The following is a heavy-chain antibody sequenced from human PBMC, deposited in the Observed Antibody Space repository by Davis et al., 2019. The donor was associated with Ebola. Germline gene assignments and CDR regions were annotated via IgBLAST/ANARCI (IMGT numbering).Heavy chain of an antibody. J-gene: IGHJ4*02. V-gene: IGHV4-39*07. Sequence: SETLSLTCTVSGGSISSYYWSWIRQPPGKGLEWIGSIYYSGSTYYNPSLKSRVTISVDTSKNQFSLKLSSVTAADTAVYYCARLPSPDFWSGPMGYYFDYWGQGTLVTVSS. CDR2: IYYSGST. CDR1: GGSISSYY. D-gene: IGHD3-3*01. CDR3: ARLPSPDFWSGPMGYYFDY.